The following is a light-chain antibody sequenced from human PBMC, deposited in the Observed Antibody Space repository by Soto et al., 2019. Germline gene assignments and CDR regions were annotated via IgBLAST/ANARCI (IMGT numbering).Light chain of an antibody. CDR1: QSLLHSNGKHF. Sequence: EIVMTQSPLSLPVTPGEPASISCRSSQSLLHSNGKHFLDWYLQKPGQSPQLLIYLVSSRASGVPDRFSGSGSGTDCTLKISRVEADDVGVYYCMQAVQLPWTFGQGTKVEIK. CDR3: MQAVQLPWT. J-gene: IGKJ1*01. CDR2: LVS. V-gene: IGKV2-28*01.